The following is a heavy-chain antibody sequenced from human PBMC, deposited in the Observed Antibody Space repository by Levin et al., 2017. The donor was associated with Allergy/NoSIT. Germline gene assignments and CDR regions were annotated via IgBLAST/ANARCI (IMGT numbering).Heavy chain of an antibody. J-gene: IGHJ6*03. D-gene: IGHD3-16*02. Sequence: PGESLKISCAASGFTFSSYAMSWVRQAPGKGLEWVSAISGSGGSTYYADSVKGRFTISRDNSKNTLYLQMNSLRAEDTAVYYCAKDRMAMITFGGVIVTSPYMDVWGKGTTVTVSS. V-gene: IGHV3-23*01. CDR3: AKDRMAMITFGGVIVTSPYMDV. CDR2: ISGSGGST. CDR1: GFTFSSYA.